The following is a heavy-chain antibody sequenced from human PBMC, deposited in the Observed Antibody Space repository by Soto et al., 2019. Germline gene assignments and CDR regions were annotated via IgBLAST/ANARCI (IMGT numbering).Heavy chain of an antibody. CDR1: GGDFNKYA. J-gene: IGHJ4*02. CDR2: ITSNGDST. Sequence: XGSLRLSCSAFGGDFNKYAMTWVRQAPGKGLQWVSSITSNGDSTYYADSVKGRFTTSRDNSKNTLYLQMNSLRADDTAVFYCAKDSPSYTTSTVYFDSWGQGNLFTVSS. CDR3: AKDSPSYTTSTVYFDS. D-gene: IGHD2-2*02. V-gene: IGHV3-23*01.